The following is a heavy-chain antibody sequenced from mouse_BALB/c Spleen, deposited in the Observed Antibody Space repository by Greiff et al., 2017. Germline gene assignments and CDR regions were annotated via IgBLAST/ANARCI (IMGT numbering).Heavy chain of an antibody. D-gene: IGHD2-1*01. CDR3: ARRDYGNYEGVWFAY. V-gene: IGHV5-2*03. Sequence: DVKLVESGGGLVQPGESLKLSCESNEYEFPSHDMSWVRKTPEKRLELVAAINSDGGSTYYPDTMERRFIISRDNTKKTLYLQMSSLRSEDTALYYCARRDYGNYEGVWFAYWGQGTLVTVSA. CDR2: INSDGGST. J-gene: IGHJ3*01. CDR1: EYEFPSHD.